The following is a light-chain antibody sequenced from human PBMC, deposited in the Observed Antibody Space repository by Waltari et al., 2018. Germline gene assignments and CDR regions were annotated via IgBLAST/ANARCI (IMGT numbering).Light chain of an antibody. CDR2: TAS. V-gene: IGKV1-9*01. J-gene: IGKJ4*01. CDR1: QGISTY. Sequence: DIQLTQSPSFLSASVGDRVTITCRASQGISTYLAWYQFKPGKAPKLLIYTASTLQDGVPSRFRGSGSGTDFTLTISSLQPEDFATYFCQQLKSYPRTFAVGTEVEIK. CDR3: QQLKSYPRT.